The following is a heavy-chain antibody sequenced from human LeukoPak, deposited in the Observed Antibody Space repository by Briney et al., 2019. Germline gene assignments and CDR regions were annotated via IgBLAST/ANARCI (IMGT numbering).Heavy chain of an antibody. Sequence: GGSLRLSCAASGFTFSSFWMHWVRQAPGKGLVWVSRIKSDGSTNYADSVKGRFTISRDNAKNTVSPQMNSLRVEDTGVYYCARAPSEIGGYYPEYFRHWGQGTLVTVSS. CDR3: ARAPSEIGGYYPEYFRH. CDR2: IKSDGST. D-gene: IGHD3-22*01. CDR1: GFTFSSFW. V-gene: IGHV3-74*01. J-gene: IGHJ1*01.